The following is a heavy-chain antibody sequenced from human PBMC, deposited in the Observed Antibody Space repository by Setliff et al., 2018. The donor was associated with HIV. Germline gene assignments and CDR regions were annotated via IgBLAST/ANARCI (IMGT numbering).Heavy chain of an antibody. Sequence: ASVKVSCKTSDYIFLSYGISWVRQAPGQGLEWMGWVSPYNGDTKYAQKFQGRVTMTTDTSARTGYMELRNLRSDDTAVYYCARYNFWSGYESDYWGQGTLVTVSS. J-gene: IGHJ4*02. CDR3: ARYNFWSGYESDY. CDR1: DYIFLSYG. CDR2: VSPYNGDT. D-gene: IGHD3-3*01. V-gene: IGHV1-18*01.